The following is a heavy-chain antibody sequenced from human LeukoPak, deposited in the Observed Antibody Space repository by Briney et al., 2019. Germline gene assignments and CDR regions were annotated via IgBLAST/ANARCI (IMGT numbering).Heavy chain of an antibody. CDR2: IKQDGSQS. CDR1: GFTFSSYW. V-gene: IGHV3-7*01. Sequence: GGSLRLSCAASGFTFSSYWMTWVRQAPGKGLEWVANIKQDGSQSFYVDSVKGRFTISRDNAKGSLYLQMSSLDSEDTAVYYCARHYDRSGYSLDYWGQGTLVTVSS. J-gene: IGHJ4*02. D-gene: IGHD3-22*01. CDR3: ARHYDRSGYSLDY.